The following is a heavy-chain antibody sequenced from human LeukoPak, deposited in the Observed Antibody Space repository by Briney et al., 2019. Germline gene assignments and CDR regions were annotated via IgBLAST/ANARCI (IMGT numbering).Heavy chain of an antibody. V-gene: IGHV3-48*03. J-gene: IGHJ4*02. Sequence: WVSFISGSGDRLHYADSVKGRFTISRDNAKNSLYLQMNSLRVEDTAVYYCTRNGDGHFDYXXXGXL. CDR2: ISGSGDRL. D-gene: IGHD7-27*01. CDR3: TRNGDGHFDY.